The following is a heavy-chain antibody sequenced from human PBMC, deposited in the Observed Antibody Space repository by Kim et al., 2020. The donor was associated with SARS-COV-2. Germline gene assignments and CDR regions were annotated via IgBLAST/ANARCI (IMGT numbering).Heavy chain of an antibody. Sequence: PSLRSRLTISVDTSKNQFSLKLSSVTAADTAVYYCARDSNVAAAGFDYWGQGTQVTVSS. V-gene: IGHV4-59*01. CDR3: ARDSNVAAAGFDY. D-gene: IGHD6-13*01. J-gene: IGHJ4*02.